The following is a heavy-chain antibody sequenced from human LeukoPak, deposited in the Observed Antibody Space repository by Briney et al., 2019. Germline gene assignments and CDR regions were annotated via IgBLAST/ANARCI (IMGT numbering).Heavy chain of an antibody. Sequence: SETLSLTCAVYGGSFSGYYWSWIRQPPGKGLEWIGEINHSGSTNYNPSLKSRVTISVDTSKNQFSLKLSSVTAADTAVYYCARGLDIVVVPAVILGYYFDYWGQGTLVTVSS. D-gene: IGHD2-2*02. V-gene: IGHV4-34*01. J-gene: IGHJ4*02. CDR1: GGSFSGYY. CDR2: INHSGST. CDR3: ARGLDIVVVPAVILGYYFDY.